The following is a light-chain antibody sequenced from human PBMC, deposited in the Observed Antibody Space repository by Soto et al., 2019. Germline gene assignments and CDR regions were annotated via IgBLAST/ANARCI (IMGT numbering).Light chain of an antibody. CDR3: QPFSGVPYP. CDR1: QALSSG. J-gene: IGKJ4*01. Sequence: AIQLTQSPSSLSASVGDRVTITCRASQALSSGFSLYQQKPGRAPKLLIYDASNLESGFPSRFRGDRSGTDFNLTISSLQPEDLEPYHCQPFSGVPYPFCDGTSVE. V-gene: IGKV1-13*02. CDR2: DAS.